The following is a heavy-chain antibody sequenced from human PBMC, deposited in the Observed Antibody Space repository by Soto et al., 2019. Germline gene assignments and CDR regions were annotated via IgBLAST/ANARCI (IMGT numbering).Heavy chain of an antibody. Sequence: SETLSLTCTVSGGSISSSSYYWGWVRQPPGKGLEWIGSIYYSGSTYYNPSLKSRLNISIDTSKNQFSLKLSSVTAADTAVYFCARVDDSSCWSGLFDHWGQRTLVTVSS. J-gene: IGHJ4*02. CDR3: ARVDDSSCWSGLFDH. V-gene: IGHV4-39*01. CDR2: IYYSGST. D-gene: IGHD6-19*01. CDR1: GGSISSSSYY.